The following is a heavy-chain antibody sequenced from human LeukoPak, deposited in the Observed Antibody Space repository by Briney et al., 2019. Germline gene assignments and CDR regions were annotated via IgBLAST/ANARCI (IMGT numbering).Heavy chain of an antibody. D-gene: IGHD3-22*01. CDR2: MNPNSGNT. V-gene: IGHV1-8*03. CDR1: GYTFTSYD. Sequence: ASVKVSCKASGYTFTSYDINWVRQATGQGLEWMGCMNPNSGNTGYAQKFQGRVTITRNTSISTAYMELSSMRSEDTAVYYCARRLKGYYDSSGYYLDYWGQGTLVTVSS. CDR3: ARRLKGYYDSSGYYLDY. J-gene: IGHJ4*02.